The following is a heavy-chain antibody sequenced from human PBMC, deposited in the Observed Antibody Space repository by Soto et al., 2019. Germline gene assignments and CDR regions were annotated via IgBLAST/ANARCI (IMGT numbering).Heavy chain of an antibody. D-gene: IGHD3-22*01. CDR3: ARGDYSDSSGYKDWYFDL. J-gene: IGHJ2*01. V-gene: IGHV1-46*01. Sequence: ASVKVSCKATGYTFTSYYMHWVRQAPGQGLEWMGIINPSGGSTSYAQKFQGRVTMTRDTSTSTVYMELSSLRSEDTAVYYCARGDYSDSSGYKDWYFDLWGSGTLVTVSS. CDR1: GYTFTSYY. CDR2: INPSGGST.